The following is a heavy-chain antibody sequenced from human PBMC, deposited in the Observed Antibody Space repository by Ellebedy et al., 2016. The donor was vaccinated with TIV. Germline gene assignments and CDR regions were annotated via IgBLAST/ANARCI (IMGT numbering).Heavy chain of an antibody. CDR2: INPNSGGP. J-gene: IGHJ4*02. D-gene: IGHD3-10*01. Sequence: AASVKVSCKASGYTFTAYYIHWVRQAPGQGLEWMGWINPNSGGPNHAQHFQGRVTMTRDTSISTAYLELSSLRSDDTAVYYCARDLGPITVERGIIAYWGQGTLLTVSS. CDR3: ARDLGPITVERGIIAY. CDR1: GYTFTAYY. V-gene: IGHV1-2*02.